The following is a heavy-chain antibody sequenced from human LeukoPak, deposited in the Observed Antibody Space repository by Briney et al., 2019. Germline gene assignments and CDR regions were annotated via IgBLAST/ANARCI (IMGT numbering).Heavy chain of an antibody. CDR3: ATDLTSALLWFGELLSTSDY. D-gene: IGHD3-10*01. V-gene: IGHV3-15*07. Sequence: PGGSLRLSCAASGFTFSNAWMNWVRQVPGKGLEWVGRIKSKTDGGTTDYAAPVKGRFTISRDDSKNTLYLQMNSLKTEDTAVYYCATDLTSALLWFGELLSTSDYWGQGTLVTVSS. CDR2: IKSKTDGGTT. J-gene: IGHJ4*02. CDR1: GFTFSNAW.